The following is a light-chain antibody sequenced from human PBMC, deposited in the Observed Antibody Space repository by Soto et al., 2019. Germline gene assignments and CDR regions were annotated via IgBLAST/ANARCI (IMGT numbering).Light chain of an antibody. CDR3: RSYTTSGSLV. CDR2: DVS. J-gene: IGLJ2*01. V-gene: IGLV2-14*01. CDR1: SSDVGVYNY. Sequence: QSALTQPASVSGSPGQSITISCTGTSSDVGVYNYVSWYQQHPGKAPKLMIYDVSNRPSGVSNRFSGSKSGNTASLTISGLQAEDEADYYCRSYTTSGSLVFGGGTKLTVL.